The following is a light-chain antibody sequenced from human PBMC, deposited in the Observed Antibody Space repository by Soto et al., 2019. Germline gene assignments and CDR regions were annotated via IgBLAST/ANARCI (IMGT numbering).Light chain of an antibody. Sequence: QSALTQPASVSGSPGQSNTISCTGTSSDVGSHNLVSWHQQHPDRAPKLMIYEGSKRPSGVSNRFCGSKSGNTASLPISGLQDEDDADYFCCSYAGSSTYIFGSGTKVTVL. CDR1: SSDVGSHNL. CDR3: CSYAGSSTYI. V-gene: IGLV2-23*01. J-gene: IGLJ1*01. CDR2: EGS.